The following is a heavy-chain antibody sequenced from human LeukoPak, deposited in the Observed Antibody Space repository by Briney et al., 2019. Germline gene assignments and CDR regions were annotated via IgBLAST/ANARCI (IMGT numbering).Heavy chain of an antibody. Sequence: SETLSLTCTVSGGSISSNGYYWGWIRQPPGKGLEWIGSIYYTGSTYYNPSLKTPVTISVDTPKNQFSLKLSSVTAADTAVYHCVRHARWLAAMAPFDSWGQGTLVTVSS. D-gene: IGHD5-18*01. CDR1: GGSISSNGYY. V-gene: IGHV4-39*01. CDR2: IYYTGST. J-gene: IGHJ4*02. CDR3: VRHARWLAAMAPFDS.